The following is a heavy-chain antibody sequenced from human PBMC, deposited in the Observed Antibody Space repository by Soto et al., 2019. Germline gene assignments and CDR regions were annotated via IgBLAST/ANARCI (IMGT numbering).Heavy chain of an antibody. CDR3: ASAVVVPAALFDY. CDR2: IYYSGST. Sequence: SETLSLTCTVSGGSISSYYWTWIRQPPGKGLEWIGYIYYSGSTNYNPSLKSRVTISVDTSKNQFSLKLSSVTAADTAVYYCASAVVVPAALFDYWGQGTLVTVSS. J-gene: IGHJ4*02. V-gene: IGHV4-59*08. CDR1: GGSISSYY. D-gene: IGHD2-2*01.